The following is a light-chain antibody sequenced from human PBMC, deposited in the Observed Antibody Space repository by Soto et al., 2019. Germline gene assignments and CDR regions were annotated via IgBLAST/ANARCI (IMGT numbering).Light chain of an antibody. J-gene: IGKJ3*01. CDR3: QQYGNSGVT. Sequence: EIVLTQSPGTLSLSPGERATLSCRASQSVNSNYLAWHQQKPGQAPRLLIYGVSSRATGIPDRFSGSGSGTDFTLTINRLEPEDFAVYYCQQYGNSGVTFGPGTKVDIK. CDR2: GVS. V-gene: IGKV3-20*01. CDR1: QSVNSNY.